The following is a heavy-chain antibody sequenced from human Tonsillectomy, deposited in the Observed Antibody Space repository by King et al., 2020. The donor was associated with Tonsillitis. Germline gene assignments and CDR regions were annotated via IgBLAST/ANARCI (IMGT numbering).Heavy chain of an antibody. CDR2: ISSDGSSK. Sequence: VQLVESGGGVVQPGRSLRLSCAASGFTFSSYGMHWVRQAPGKGLEWVAVISSDGSSKYSADSVKGRLTISRDNSKNTLYLQMNSLRAEDTAVYYCAKANRGLYYFDYWGQGTLVTVSS. CDR3: AKANRGLYYFDY. V-gene: IGHV3-30*18. D-gene: IGHD1-14*01. J-gene: IGHJ4*02. CDR1: GFTFSSYG.